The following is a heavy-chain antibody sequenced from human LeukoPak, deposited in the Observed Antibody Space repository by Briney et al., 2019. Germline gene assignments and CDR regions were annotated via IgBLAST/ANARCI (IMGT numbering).Heavy chain of an antibody. J-gene: IGHJ4*02. CDR1: GGSISSGGYS. CDR3: ARGRGSGSSNILDY. V-gene: IGHV4-30-2*01. Sequence: PSETLSLTCAVSGGSISSGGYSWSWIRQPPGKGLEWIGYIYHSGSTYYNPSLKSRVTISVDRSKNQFSLKLSSVNAADTAVYYCARGRGSGSSNILDYWGQGTLVTVSS. CDR2: IYHSGST. D-gene: IGHD3-10*01.